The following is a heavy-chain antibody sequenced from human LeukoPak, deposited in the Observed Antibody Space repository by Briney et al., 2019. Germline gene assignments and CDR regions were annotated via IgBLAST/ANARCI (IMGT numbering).Heavy chain of an antibody. D-gene: IGHD6-19*01. CDR1: GGSFSGYY. CDR2: INHSGST. V-gene: IGHV4-34*01. Sequence: EPSETLSLTCAVYGGSFSGYYWSWIRQPPGKGLEWIGEINHSGSTNYNPSLKSRVTISVDTSKNQFSLKLSSVTAADTAVYYCARGGWYKIDYWGQGTLVTVSS. CDR3: ARGGWYKIDY. J-gene: IGHJ4*02.